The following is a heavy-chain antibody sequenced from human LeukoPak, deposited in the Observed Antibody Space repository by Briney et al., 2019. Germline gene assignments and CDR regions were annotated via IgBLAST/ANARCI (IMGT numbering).Heavy chain of an antibody. CDR2: INPSGGST. V-gene: IGHV1-46*01. D-gene: IGHD3-16*02. CDR3: ARDHEKSMITFGGVIVIPYFDY. CDR1: GYTFTSYY. Sequence: ASVKVFCKASGYTFTSYYMHWVRQAPGQGLEWMGIINPSGGSTSYAQKFHGRITMTGDTSTSTVYMDLNSLTSEDTAVYYCARDHEKSMITFGGVIVIPYFDYWGQGTLVTVSS. J-gene: IGHJ4*02.